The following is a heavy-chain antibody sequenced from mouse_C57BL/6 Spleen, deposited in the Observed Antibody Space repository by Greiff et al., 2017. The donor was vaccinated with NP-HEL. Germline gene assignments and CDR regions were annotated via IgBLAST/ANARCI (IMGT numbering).Heavy chain of an antibody. Sequence: VQLQQSGTVLARPGASVKMSCKTSGYTFTSYWMHWVKQRPGQGLEWIGAIYPGNSDTSYNQKFKGKAKLTAVTSASTAYMELSSLTNEDSAVYYCTENYYGSSYPFAYWGQGTLVTVSA. CDR1: GYTFTSYW. CDR3: TENYYGSSYPFAY. V-gene: IGHV1-5*01. CDR2: IYPGNSDT. D-gene: IGHD1-1*01. J-gene: IGHJ3*01.